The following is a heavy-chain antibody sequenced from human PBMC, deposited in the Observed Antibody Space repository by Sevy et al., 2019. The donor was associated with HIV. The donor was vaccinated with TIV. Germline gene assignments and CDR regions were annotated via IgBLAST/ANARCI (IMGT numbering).Heavy chain of an antibody. D-gene: IGHD1-26*01. CDR3: ARETRMKWELLCCFDY. J-gene: IGHJ4*02. CDR2: IKQDGSEK. V-gene: IGHV3-7*01. CDR1: GFTFSSYW. Sequence: GGSLRFSCAASGFTFSSYWMSWVRQAPGKGLEWVANIKQDGSEKYYVDSVKGRFTISRDNAKNSLYLQMNSLRAEDTAVYYCARETRMKWELLCCFDYWGQGTLVTVSS.